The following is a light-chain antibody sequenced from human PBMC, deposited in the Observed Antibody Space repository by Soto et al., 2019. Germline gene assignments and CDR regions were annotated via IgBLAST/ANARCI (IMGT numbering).Light chain of an antibody. J-gene: IGLJ7*01. CDR3: SSYTSSSPFAV. V-gene: IGLV2-14*01. Sequence: QSVLTQPASVSGSPGQSITISCPGTAREVGGYNYVSCYQQHPGKAPKLMIYDVRNRPSGVSNRFSGSKSGNTASLTISGLQAEDEADYYCSSYTSSSPFAVFGGGTQLTVL. CDR2: DVR. CDR1: AREVGGYNY.